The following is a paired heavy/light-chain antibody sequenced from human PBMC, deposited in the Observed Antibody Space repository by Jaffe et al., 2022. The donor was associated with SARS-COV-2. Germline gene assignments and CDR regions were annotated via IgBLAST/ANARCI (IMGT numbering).Heavy chain of an antibody. CDR3: ARPSYCSSSNCYGNHDAFDV. D-gene: IGHD2-2*01. CDR1: GFTFSTYA. V-gene: IGHV3-23*01. Sequence: EVQLLESGGGLVQPGGSLRLSCAASGFTFSTYAMNWVRQAPGKGLEWVSVIGGSGGSTYYADSVKGRFTISRDNSKNTLFLQMNSLRAEDTAVYYCARPSYCSSSNCYGNHDAFDVWGQGTMVTVSS. J-gene: IGHJ3*01. CDR2: IGGSGGST.
Light chain of an antibody. CDR3: QQYYGNPPWT. CDR2: WAS. V-gene: IGKV4-1*01. J-gene: IGKJ1*01. CDR1: QNLLYNSNNKNY. Sequence: DIVMTQSPDSLAVSLGERATINCKSSQNLLYNSNNKNYLAWYQQKPGQPPKLLIYWASSRESGVPDRFSGSGSGTDFTLTISSLQAEDVAVYYCQQYYGNPPWTFGQGTKVEIK.